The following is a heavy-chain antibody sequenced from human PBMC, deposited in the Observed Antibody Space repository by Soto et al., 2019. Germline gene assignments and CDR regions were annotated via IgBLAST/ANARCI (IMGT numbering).Heavy chain of an antibody. Sequence: GGSLGLACAASGFAFRDYAMSGVRQAPGKGLEWVSTVNTGGSSTFYADSVKGRFTISRDNSKNTLYLQMNSLRAEDTAVYYCARDASYYGSGSYNWGQGTLVTVSS. J-gene: IGHJ4*02. D-gene: IGHD3-10*01. CDR3: ARDASYYGSGSYN. CDR2: VNTGGSST. V-gene: IGHV3-23*01. CDR1: GFAFRDYA.